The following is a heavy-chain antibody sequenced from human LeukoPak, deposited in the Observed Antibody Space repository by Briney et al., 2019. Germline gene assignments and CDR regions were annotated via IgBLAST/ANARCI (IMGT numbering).Heavy chain of an antibody. CDR1: GGSISSFY. Sequence: SETLFLTCTVSGGSISSFYWTWIRQPPGKGLEWIGYIYYSGSTNYNPSLKSRVAISVDTSMNQFSLKLSSVTAADTAVYYCAREKGNSYGYDYWGQGTLVTVSS. V-gene: IGHV4-59*01. CDR2: IYYSGST. CDR3: AREKGNSYGYDY. D-gene: IGHD5-18*01. J-gene: IGHJ4*02.